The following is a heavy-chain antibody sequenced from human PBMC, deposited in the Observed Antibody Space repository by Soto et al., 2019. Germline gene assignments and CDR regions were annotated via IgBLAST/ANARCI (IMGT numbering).Heavy chain of an antibody. J-gene: IGHJ6*02. CDR3: AKDIRLYDYGMDV. CDR2: IKWNGDVI. D-gene: IGHD3-16*01. CDR1: GFTFRDYA. V-gene: IGHV3-9*01. Sequence: EVQLVESGGDLVQPGRSLRLSCAATGFTFRDYAMHWVRQAPGKGLAWVSGIKWNGDVIGYADSVKGRFTISRDNAKNSLDLQMNSLRAEDTALYYCAKDIRLYDYGMDVRGQGPTVTVS.